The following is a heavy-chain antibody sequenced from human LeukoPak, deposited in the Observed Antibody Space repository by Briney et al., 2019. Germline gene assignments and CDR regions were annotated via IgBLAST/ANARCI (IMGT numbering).Heavy chain of an antibody. CDR1: KFTFRDYE. CDR3: AGGGNWFDP. V-gene: IGHV3-48*03. CDR2: ISSSGTTI. Sequence: GGSLSLSCAASKFTFRDYEMNWVRQAPGKGLEWLSYISSSGTTIYYAESVKGRFTISRDNAKYSLYLQMNTLRAEDTAVYYCAGGGNWFDPWGQGTLVTVSS. J-gene: IGHJ5*02. D-gene: IGHD3-16*01.